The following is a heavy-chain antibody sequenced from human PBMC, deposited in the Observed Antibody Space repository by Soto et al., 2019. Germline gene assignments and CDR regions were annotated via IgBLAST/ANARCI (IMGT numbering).Heavy chain of an antibody. CDR3: TSRLLGSGHGY. D-gene: IGHD1-1*01. CDR2: IHWNDDN. CDR1: GFSLTTGRVG. V-gene: IGHV2-5*01. Sequence: QITLEETGPTLVKPTQTLTLTCTFSGFSLTTGRVGVGWIRQPPGKALEWLAVIHWNDDNHYSPSLKSRLTXTXXTSKNHVAPTMTTMDPLHTATYSCTSRLLGSGHGYWGHGTLITVSS. J-gene: IGHJ4*01.